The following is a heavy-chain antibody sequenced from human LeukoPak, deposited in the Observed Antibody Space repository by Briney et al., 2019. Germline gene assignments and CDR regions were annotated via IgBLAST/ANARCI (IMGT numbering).Heavy chain of an antibody. Sequence: PGGSLRLSCAASGFTVSSNYMNWVRQAPGKGLEWVSAINSDGGTTTYADSEQGRFIISRDNPKSTLYLQMNSLRAEDTAVYYCARGSRFSLDVWGQGTTVTVSS. CDR2: INSDGGTT. D-gene: IGHD3-3*01. CDR1: GFTVSSNY. J-gene: IGHJ6*02. CDR3: ARGSRFSLDV. V-gene: IGHV3-74*01.